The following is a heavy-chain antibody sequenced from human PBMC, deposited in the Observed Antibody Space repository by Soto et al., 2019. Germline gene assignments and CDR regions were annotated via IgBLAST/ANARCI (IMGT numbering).Heavy chain of an antibody. CDR1: GYTFTSYD. J-gene: IGHJ6*02. Sequence: ASVKVSCKASGYTFTSYDINWVRQATGQGLEWMGWMNPNSGNTGYAQKFQGRVTMTRDTSISTAYMELSSLRSDDTAVYYCARPLNNDYYYGMDVWGQGTTVTVSS. V-gene: IGHV1-8*01. CDR2: MNPNSGNT. CDR3: ARPLNNDYYYGMDV.